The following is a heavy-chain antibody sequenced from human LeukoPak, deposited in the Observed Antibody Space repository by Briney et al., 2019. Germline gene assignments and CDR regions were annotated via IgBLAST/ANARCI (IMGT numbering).Heavy chain of an antibody. CDR2: ISYDGSNK. V-gene: IGHV3-30*18. Sequence: HPGRSLRLSCAASGFTFSSYGMHWVRQAPGEGLKWVAVISYDGSNKYYADSVKGRFTISRDNSKNTLYLQMNSLRAEDTAVYYCAKDLGDGYNFDYWGQGTLVTVSS. D-gene: IGHD5-24*01. CDR3: AKDLGDGYNFDY. J-gene: IGHJ4*02. CDR1: GFTFSSYG.